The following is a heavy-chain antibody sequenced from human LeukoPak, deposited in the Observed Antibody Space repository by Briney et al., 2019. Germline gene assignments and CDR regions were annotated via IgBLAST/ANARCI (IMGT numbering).Heavy chain of an antibody. D-gene: IGHD4-11*01. CDR2: INLNSGGT. J-gene: IGHJ6*03. Sequence: GASVKVSSMPSVYTFTVYYMHSVRQAPGQGVEWMGWINLNSGGTNYAQKFQGRVTMTRDTSISTAYMELSRLRSDDTAVYYCARPYSNYFGDYYYMDVWGKGTTVTVSS. CDR3: ARPYSNYFGDYYYMDV. CDR1: VYTFTVYY. V-gene: IGHV1-2*02.